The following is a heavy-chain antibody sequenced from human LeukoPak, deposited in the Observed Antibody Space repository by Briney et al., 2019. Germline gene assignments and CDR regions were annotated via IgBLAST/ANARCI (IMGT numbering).Heavy chain of an antibody. CDR3: ASGYCSSTSCTHRPLIYYYGMDV. J-gene: IGHJ6*02. Sequence: ASVKVSCKASGYTFTSYYMHWVRQAPGQGLEWMGIINPSGGSTSYAQKFQGRVTMTRDTSTSTVYMELSSLRSEDTAVYYCASGYCSSTSCTHRPLIYYYGMDVWGQGTTVTVSS. V-gene: IGHV1-46*01. CDR2: INPSGGST. CDR1: GYTFTSYY. D-gene: IGHD2-2*03.